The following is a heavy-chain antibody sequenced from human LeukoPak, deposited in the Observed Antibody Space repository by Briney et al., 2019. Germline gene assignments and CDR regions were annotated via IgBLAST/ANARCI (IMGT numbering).Heavy chain of an antibody. V-gene: IGHV4-61*01. CDR1: GGSVSIGSYY. CDR3: ASGLLYSYGASFDY. J-gene: IGHJ4*02. Sequence: TSETLSLTCTVSGGSVSIGSYYWSWIRQPPGKGLEWSGYIYYSGSTNYNSSHKIQVRISVDTSKNQFSLKLSSVTAADAAVYYCASGLLYSYGASFDYWGQGTLVTVSS. D-gene: IGHD5-18*01. CDR2: IYYSGST.